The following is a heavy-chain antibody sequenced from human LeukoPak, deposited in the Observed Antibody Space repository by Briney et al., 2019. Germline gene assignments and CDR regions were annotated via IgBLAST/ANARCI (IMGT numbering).Heavy chain of an antibody. Sequence: ASVKASCKASGYTFTSYYMHWVRQAPGQGLEWMGIINPSGGSTSYAQKFQGRVTMTRDTSTSTVYMELSSLRSEDTAVYYCARVLGITMIPDYWGQGTLVTVSS. D-gene: IGHD3-22*01. CDR1: GYTFTSYY. CDR3: ARVLGITMIPDY. J-gene: IGHJ4*02. CDR2: INPSGGST. V-gene: IGHV1-46*01.